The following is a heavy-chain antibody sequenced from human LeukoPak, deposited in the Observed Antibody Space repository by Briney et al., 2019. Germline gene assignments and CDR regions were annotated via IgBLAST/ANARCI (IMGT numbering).Heavy chain of an antibody. CDR1: GFTFSSYA. D-gene: IGHD4-23*01. CDR3: ARDYGGSSPFDY. V-gene: IGHV3-21*05. J-gene: IGHJ4*02. CDR2: ISSSGSDI. Sequence: GGSLRLPCAASGFTFSSYAMSWVRQAPGKWLEWVSYISSSGSDIYYADSVKGRFTISRDNAKNSLYLHMNSLRAEDTAVYYCARDYGGSSPFDYWGQGTLVTVSS.